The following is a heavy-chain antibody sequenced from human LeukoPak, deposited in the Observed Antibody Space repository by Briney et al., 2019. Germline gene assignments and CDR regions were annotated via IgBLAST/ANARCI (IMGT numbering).Heavy chain of an antibody. CDR2: INHSGST. J-gene: IGHJ4*02. D-gene: IGHD3-16*01. CDR1: GESFSGNY. Sequence: SETLCLTCAVYGESFSGNYWNRIRQPPGKGLEWIGEINHSGSTNYNPSLKSRVTISVDTSKNQFSLKLSSVTAADTAVYYCARIEPGRLGFDFWGQGTLVTVSS. CDR3: ARIEPGRLGFDF. V-gene: IGHV4-34*01.